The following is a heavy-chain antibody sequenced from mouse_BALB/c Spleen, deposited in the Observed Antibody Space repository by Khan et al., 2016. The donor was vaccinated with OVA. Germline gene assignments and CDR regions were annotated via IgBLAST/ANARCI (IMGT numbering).Heavy chain of an antibody. CDR2: IGPGSSNA. CDR3: ARENYYCTGCYAMDY. Sequence: DLVKPGASVKLSCKASGYTFTSYWINWIKQRPGQGLEWIGRIGPGSSNAYYNDMFKGKATLTVDSSSNKAYIQVSSLSSEDSAVYFCARENYYCTGCYAMDYWGQGTSVTVSA. CDR1: GYTFTSYW. J-gene: IGHJ4*01. V-gene: IGHV1S41*01. D-gene: IGHD1-1*01.